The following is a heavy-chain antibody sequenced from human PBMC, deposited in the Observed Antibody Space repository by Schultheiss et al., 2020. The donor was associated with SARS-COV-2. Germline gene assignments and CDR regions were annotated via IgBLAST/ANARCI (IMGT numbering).Heavy chain of an antibody. V-gene: IGHV3-48*02. D-gene: IGHD3-9*01. CDR1: GFTFSSYS. Sequence: GESLKISCAASGFTFSSYSMNWVRQAPGKGLEWVSYISSSSSTIYYADSVKGRFTISRDNAKNSLYLQMNSLRDEDTAVYYCAMSNYDILTGYRSGAFDIWGQGTMVTVS. J-gene: IGHJ3*02. CDR3: AMSNYDILTGYRSGAFDI. CDR2: ISSSSSTI.